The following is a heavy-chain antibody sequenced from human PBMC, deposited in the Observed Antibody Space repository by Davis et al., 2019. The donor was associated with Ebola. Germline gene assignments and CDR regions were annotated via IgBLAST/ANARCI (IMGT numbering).Heavy chain of an antibody. D-gene: IGHD6-13*01. CDR3: ARVRSIAAAAPFDY. CDR1: GFTFSSYA. J-gene: IGHJ4*02. CDR2: ISGSGGST. V-gene: IGHV3-23*01. Sequence: GESLKISCAASGFTFSSYAMSWVRQAPGKGLEWVSAISGSGGSTYYADSVKGRFTISRDNSKNTLYLQMNSLRAEDTAVYYCARVRSIAAAAPFDYWGQGTLVTVSS.